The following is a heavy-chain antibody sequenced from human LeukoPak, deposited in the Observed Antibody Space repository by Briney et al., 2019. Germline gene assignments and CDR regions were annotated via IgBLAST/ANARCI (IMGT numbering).Heavy chain of an antibody. CDR1: GGSFSGYY. Sequence: SETLSLTCAVYGGSFSGYYWSWIRQPPGKGLEWIGEINHSGSTNYNPSFKSRVTISVDTSKNQFSLNLSSVTAADTAVYYCARGNSYYDSSDYFPWESFQHWGQGTLVTVSS. CDR2: INHSGST. D-gene: IGHD3-22*01. CDR3: ARGNSYYDSSDYFPWESFQH. V-gene: IGHV4-34*01. J-gene: IGHJ1*01.